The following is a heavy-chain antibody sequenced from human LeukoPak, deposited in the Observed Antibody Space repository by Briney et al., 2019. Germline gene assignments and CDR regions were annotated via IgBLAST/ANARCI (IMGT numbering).Heavy chain of an antibody. J-gene: IGHJ4*02. CDR2: IYYSGST. Sequence: PSETLSLTCTVSGGSISSGDYYWSWIRQPPGKGPEWIGYIYYSGSTYYNPSLKSRVTISVDTSKNQFSLKLSSVTAADTAVYYCARDGDSSSSFDYWGQGTLVTVSS. D-gene: IGHD6-6*01. CDR3: ARDGDSSSSFDY. CDR1: GGSISSGDYY. V-gene: IGHV4-30-4*01.